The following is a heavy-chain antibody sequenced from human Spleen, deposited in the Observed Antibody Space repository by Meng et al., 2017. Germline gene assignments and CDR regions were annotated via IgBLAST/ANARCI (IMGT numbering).Heavy chain of an antibody. V-gene: IGHV4-34*01. CDR3: ARGPTTMAHDFDY. CDR2: INHSGST. Sequence: QVPLTPGGGGTLNPSETLSLTCVVSGGSFSDYYWSWIRQPPGKGLEWIGEINHSGSTNYNPSLESRATISVDTSQNNLSLKLSSVTAADSAVYYCARGPTTMAHDFDYWGQGTLVTVSS. J-gene: IGHJ4*02. D-gene: IGHD4-11*01. CDR1: GGSFSDYY.